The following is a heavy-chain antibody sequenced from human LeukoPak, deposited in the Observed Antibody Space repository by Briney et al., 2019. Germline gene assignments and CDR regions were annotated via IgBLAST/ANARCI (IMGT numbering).Heavy chain of an antibody. CDR1: GGSFSGYY. V-gene: IGHV4-34*01. J-gene: IGHJ4*02. Sequence: SETLSLTCAVYGGSFSGYYWSWIRQPPGKGLEWIGEINHSGSTNYNPFLKSRVTISVDTSKNQFSLKLSSVTAADTAVYYCARGSTPINDADGPYYFDYWGQGTLVTVSS. CDR3: ARGSTPINDADGPYYFDY. CDR2: INHSGST. D-gene: IGHD5-24*01.